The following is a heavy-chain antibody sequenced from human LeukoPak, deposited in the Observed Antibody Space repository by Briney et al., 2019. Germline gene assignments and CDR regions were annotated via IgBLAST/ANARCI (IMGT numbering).Heavy chain of an antibody. V-gene: IGHV3-33*01. Sequence: GGSLRLSCAASGFTFSSYGMHWVRQAPGKGLEWVAVIWYDGSNKYYADSVKGRFTISRDNSKNTLYLQMNSLRAEDTAVYYCARRNGRHYFDYWGQGTLVTVSS. J-gene: IGHJ4*02. CDR1: GFTFSSYG. CDR2: IWYDGSNK. D-gene: IGHD1-1*01. CDR3: ARRNGRHYFDY.